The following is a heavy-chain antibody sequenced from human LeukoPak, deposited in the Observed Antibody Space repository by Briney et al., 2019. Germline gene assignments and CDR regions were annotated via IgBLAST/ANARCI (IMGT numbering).Heavy chain of an antibody. CDR2: IHYSGRT. D-gene: IGHD3-10*01. CDR1: GDSITGYF. V-gene: IGHV4-59*12. CDR3: ARDRFGELDY. Sequence: SETLSLTCTVSGDSITGYFWNWIRQPPGKGLERIGYIHYSGRTNFNPSFKSRVTISVDTSKKQFSLKLTSVTTADTAVYFCARDRFGELDYWGHGTLVTVSS. J-gene: IGHJ4*01.